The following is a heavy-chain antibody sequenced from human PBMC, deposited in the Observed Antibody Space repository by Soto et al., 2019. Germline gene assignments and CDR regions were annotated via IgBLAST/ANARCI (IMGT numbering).Heavy chain of an antibody. V-gene: IGHV1-69*13. CDR2: IIPIFGTA. CDR3: ARDYLVEATSGGPRYGSLSSYYYYYYGMDF. CDR1: GGTFSSYA. J-gene: IGHJ6*02. D-gene: IGHD3-16*02. Sequence: SVKVSCKASGGTFSSYAISWVRQAPGQGLEWMGGIIPIFGTANYAQKFQGRVTITADESTSTAYMELSSLRSEDTAVYYCARDYLVEATSGGPRYGSLSSYYYYYYGMDFWGQGTTVTVSS.